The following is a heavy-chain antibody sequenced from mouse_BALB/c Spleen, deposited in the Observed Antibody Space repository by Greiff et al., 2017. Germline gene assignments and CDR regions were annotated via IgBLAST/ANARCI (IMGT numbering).Heavy chain of an antibody. V-gene: IGHV7-3*02. CDR2: IRNKANGYTT. Sequence: EVMLVESGGGLVQPGGSLRLSCATSGFTFTDYYMSWVRQPPGKALEWLGFIRNKANGYTTEYSASVKGRFTISRDNSQSILYLQMNSQRAEDSATYYRTSAALYYKDDEYGAYQALDYWGQGTSVTVSS. D-gene: IGHD2-1*01. CDR1: GFTFTDYY. J-gene: IGHJ4*01. CDR3: TSAALYYKDDEYGAYQALDY.